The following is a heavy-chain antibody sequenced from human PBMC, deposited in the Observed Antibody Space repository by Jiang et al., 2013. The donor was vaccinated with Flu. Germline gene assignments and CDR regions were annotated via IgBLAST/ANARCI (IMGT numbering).Heavy chain of an antibody. J-gene: IGHJ4*02. Sequence: LSLTCTVSGGSISSSSYYWGWIRQPPGKGLEWIGSIYYSGSTYYNPSLKSRVTISVDTSKNQFSLKLSSVTAADTAVYYCARVGSGWHKYYFDYWGQGTLVTVSS. CDR1: GGSISSSSYY. D-gene: IGHD6-19*01. V-gene: IGHV4-39*01. CDR2: IYYSGST. CDR3: ARVGSGWHKYYFDY.